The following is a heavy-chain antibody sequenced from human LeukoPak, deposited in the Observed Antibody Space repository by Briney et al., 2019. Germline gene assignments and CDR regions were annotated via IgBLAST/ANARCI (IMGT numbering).Heavy chain of an antibody. D-gene: IGHD5-24*01. J-gene: IGHJ4*02. V-gene: IGHV3-9*01. CDR1: GFTFDDYA. Sequence: GGSLRLSCAASGFTFDDYAMHWVRQAPGKGLEWVSGISWNSGSIGYADSVKGRFTISRDNAKNSLYLQMNSLRAEDTALYYCAKDKGGWLQGVDYWGQGTLVTVSS. CDR2: ISWNSGSI. CDR3: AKDKGGWLQGVDY.